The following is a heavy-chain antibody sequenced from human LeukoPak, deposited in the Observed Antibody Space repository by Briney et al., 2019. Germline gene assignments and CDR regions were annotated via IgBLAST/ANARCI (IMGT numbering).Heavy chain of an antibody. CDR1: GFTFSNAW. D-gene: IGHD3-22*01. CDR3: TTDRTMKGY. J-gene: IGHJ4*02. CDR2: IRSKNDGGAI. V-gene: IGHV3-15*01. Sequence: GGSLRLSCAASGFTFSNAWMAWVRQAPGKGLEWVGRIRSKNDGGAIGYAAPVKDRFTISRDDSKNTLYLQMNSLEIEDTAVYFCTTDRTMKGYWGQGTLVTVSS.